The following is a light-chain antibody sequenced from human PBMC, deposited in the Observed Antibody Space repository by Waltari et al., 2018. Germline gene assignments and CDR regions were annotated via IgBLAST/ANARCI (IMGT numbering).Light chain of an antibody. CDR2: VNSDGSH. Sequence: QLVLTQSPSVSASLGASVKLTCTLSSGHSSNVIAWHQQQAEKGPRYLMKVNSDGSHSKGDKIPDRFSGSSSGAERYLTISNLQSEDEADYYCQTGGHGTWVFGGGTKLTVL. CDR3: QTGGHGTWV. CDR1: SGHSSNV. V-gene: IGLV4-69*01. J-gene: IGLJ3*02.